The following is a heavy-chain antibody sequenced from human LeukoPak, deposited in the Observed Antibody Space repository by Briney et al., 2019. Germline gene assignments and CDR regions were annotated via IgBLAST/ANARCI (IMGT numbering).Heavy chain of an antibody. CDR3: ASSVPDCSGGSCYPHDAFDI. Sequence: GASVKVSCKASGYTFTSYDINWVRQATGQGLEWMGWMNPNSGNTGYAQKFQGRVTMTRNTSISTAYMELSSLRSEDTAVYYRASSVPDCSGGSCYPHDAFDIWGQGTMVTVSS. CDR1: GYTFTSYD. CDR2: MNPNSGNT. V-gene: IGHV1-8*01. D-gene: IGHD2-15*01. J-gene: IGHJ3*02.